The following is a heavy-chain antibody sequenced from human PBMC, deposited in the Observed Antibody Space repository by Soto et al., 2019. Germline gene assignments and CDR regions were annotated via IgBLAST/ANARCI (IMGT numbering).Heavy chain of an antibody. D-gene: IGHD3-22*01. J-gene: IGHJ1*01. CDR2: ISSGGTSTTT. V-gene: IGHV3-11*01. CDR3: AADTFYYPSTF. CDR1: GFKFSDHY. Sequence: QVQLVESGGGLVEPGGSLRLSCAASGFKFSDHYMTWIRQAPGKGLEWVSKISSGGTSTTTYYADSVKGRFTVSRDNAKKSLYLQMNSLRVEDTALYYCAADTFYYPSTFWGQGTLVTVSS.